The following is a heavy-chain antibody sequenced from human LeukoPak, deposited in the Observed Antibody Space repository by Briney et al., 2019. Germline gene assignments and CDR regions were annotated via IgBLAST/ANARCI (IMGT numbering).Heavy chain of an antibody. Sequence: PSETLSLTCAVYGGSFSGYYWSWLRQPPGKGLEWIGEINHSGSTNYNPSLKSRATMSVDTSKNQFSLKVNSMTAADTAVYYCARVDYGDYSKDFDYWGQGTLVTVSS. CDR2: INHSGST. CDR3: ARVDYGDYSKDFDY. V-gene: IGHV4-34*01. CDR1: GGSFSGYY. D-gene: IGHD4-17*01. J-gene: IGHJ4*02.